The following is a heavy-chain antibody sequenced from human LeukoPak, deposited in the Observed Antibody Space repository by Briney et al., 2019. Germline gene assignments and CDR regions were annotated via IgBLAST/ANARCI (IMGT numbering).Heavy chain of an antibody. Sequence: GGSLRLSCAASGFTFSTYSMNWVRQAPGKGLEWVSYINSSSSTIFYADSVKGRFTISRDDTKNSLYLQMNSLRAEDTAVYYCARGVKVRGVNYYAMDVWGQGTTVTVSS. D-gene: IGHD3-10*01. CDR3: ARGVKVRGVNYYAMDV. CDR2: INSSSSTI. J-gene: IGHJ6*02. CDR1: GFTFSTYS. V-gene: IGHV3-48*04.